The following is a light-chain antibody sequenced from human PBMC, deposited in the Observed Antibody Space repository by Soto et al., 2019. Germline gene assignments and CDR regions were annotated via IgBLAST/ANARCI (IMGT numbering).Light chain of an antibody. CDR3: QQYNTYPLT. CDR1: QDINDW. J-gene: IGKJ4*01. CDR2: AAS. V-gene: IGKV1D-16*01. Sequence: DVQMTQSPSSLSASVGDRVTITCRASQDINDWLAWYQQKPEKAPKSLIYAASNLQSGVPSRFSGSGSGTDFTLTISRLQPEDSATYYCQQYNTYPLTFGGGTKVEIK.